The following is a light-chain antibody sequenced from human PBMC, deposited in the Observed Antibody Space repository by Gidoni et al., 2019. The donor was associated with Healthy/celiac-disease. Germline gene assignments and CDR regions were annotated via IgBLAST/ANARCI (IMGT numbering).Light chain of an antibody. V-gene: IGKV1-27*01. Sequence: DIQMTQSPSSLSASVGDRVTITCRASQGISNYLAWYQQKPGKVPKLLIYAASTLQSGVPSRCSGSGAGTDFTLTISSLQPEDVATDYCQKYNSDRAITFXGXTKVEIK. CDR3: QKYNSDRAIT. CDR2: AAS. CDR1: QGISNY. J-gene: IGKJ4*01.